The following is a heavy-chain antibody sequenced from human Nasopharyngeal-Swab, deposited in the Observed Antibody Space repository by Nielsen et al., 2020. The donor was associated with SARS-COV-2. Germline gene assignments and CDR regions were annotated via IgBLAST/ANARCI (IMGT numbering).Heavy chain of an antibody. CDR1: GFTFSSYG. V-gene: IGHV3-33*01. D-gene: IGHD3-22*01. CDR2: IWYDGSNK. Sequence: GESLKISCAASGFTFSSYGMHWVRQAPGKGLEWVAVIWYDGSNKYYADSVKGRFTISRDNSKNTLYLQMSSLRAEDTAVYYCAREWYYYDSSGYSTYFDYWGQGTLVTVSS. J-gene: IGHJ4*02. CDR3: AREWYYYDSSGYSTYFDY.